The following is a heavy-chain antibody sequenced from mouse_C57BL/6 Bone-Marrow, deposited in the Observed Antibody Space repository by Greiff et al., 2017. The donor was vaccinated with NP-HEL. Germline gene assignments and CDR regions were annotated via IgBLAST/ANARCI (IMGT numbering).Heavy chain of an antibody. CDR3: ARPLYYYGSSYSFAY. CDR1: GFTFSDYY. CDR2: ISNGGGST. J-gene: IGHJ3*01. D-gene: IGHD1-1*01. Sequence: DVKLVESGGGLVQPGGSLKLSCAASGFTFSDYYMYWVRQTPEKRLEWVAYISNGGGSTYYPDTVKGRFTISRDNAKNTLYLQMSRLKSEDTAMYYCARPLYYYGSSYSFAYWGQGTLVTVSA. V-gene: IGHV5-12*01.